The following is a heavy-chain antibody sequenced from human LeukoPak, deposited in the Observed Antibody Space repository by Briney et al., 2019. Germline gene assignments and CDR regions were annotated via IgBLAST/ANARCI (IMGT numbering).Heavy chain of an antibody. CDR1: GFTFNTYW. Sequence: GGSLRLSCAASGFTFNTYWMTWVRQAPGKGLEWLANIKSDGSKKDYVDSMKGRFTISRDNARNSLYLQMYSLRAEDTAVYYCARSAYPGAFDVWGQGTMVTVSS. CDR2: IKSDGSKK. J-gene: IGHJ3*01. V-gene: IGHV3-7*01. D-gene: IGHD2-21*01. CDR3: ARSAYPGAFDV.